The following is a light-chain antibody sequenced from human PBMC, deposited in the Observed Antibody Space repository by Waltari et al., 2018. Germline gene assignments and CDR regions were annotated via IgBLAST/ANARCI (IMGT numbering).Light chain of an antibody. CDR1: QPISAW. CDR3: QQYNSYPYT. CDR2: KAT. V-gene: IGKV1-5*03. Sequence: DIQMTQSPSVLSASVGGSVTITCRASQPISAWLAWFQQKPGEAPRLIIYKATNLQSGAPPRISGWGSGTDFTLTITSLQPDDFATYYCQQYNSYPYTFGQGTKLEIK. J-gene: IGKJ2*01.